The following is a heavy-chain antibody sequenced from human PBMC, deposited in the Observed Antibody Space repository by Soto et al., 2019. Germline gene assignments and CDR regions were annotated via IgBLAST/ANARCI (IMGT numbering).Heavy chain of an antibody. Sequence: SETLSLTCAVYGGSFSGDYWSWIRQPPGKGLEWIGEINHSGSTNYNPSLTSRVTISVDASKNQFSLKLSSVTAADTAVYYCARGSITMVRGVITYYYYYYGMDVWGQGTTVTVSS. CDR2: INHSGST. CDR3: ARGSITMVRGVITYYYYYYGMDV. D-gene: IGHD3-10*01. J-gene: IGHJ6*02. CDR1: GGSFSGDY. V-gene: IGHV4-34*01.